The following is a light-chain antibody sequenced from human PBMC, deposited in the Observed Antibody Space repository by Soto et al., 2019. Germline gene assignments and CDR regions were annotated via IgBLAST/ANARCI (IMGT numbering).Light chain of an antibody. CDR2: DAS. V-gene: IGKV3-11*01. CDR3: QQRSTWPSLT. J-gene: IGKJ4*01. Sequence: EIVLTQSPATLSLSPGERATLSCRASQSISSYLAWYQQQPGQAPRLLIYDASNRATGIPARFSGSGSGTDFTLIISSLGPEDFAVYYCQQRSTWPSLTFGGGTKVEIK. CDR1: QSISSY.